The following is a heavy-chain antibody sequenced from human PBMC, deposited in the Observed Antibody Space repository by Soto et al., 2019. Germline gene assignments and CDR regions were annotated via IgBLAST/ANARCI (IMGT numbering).Heavy chain of an antibody. V-gene: IGHV4-4*02. CDR3: ASPVSGSSFDYYYYGMDV. D-gene: IGHD1-26*01. CDR2: IYHSGST. Sequence: QVQLQESGPGLVKPSGTLSLTCAVSGGSISSSNWWSWVRQPPGKGLEWIGEIYHSGSTNYNPSLKMRVTISVDKSKNQFSLKLSSVTAADPAVYYCASPVSGSSFDYYYYGMDVWGQGTTVTVSS. J-gene: IGHJ6*02. CDR1: GGSISSSNW.